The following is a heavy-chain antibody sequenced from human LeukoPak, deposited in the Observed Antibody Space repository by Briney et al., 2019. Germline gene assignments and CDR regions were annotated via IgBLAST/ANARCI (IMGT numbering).Heavy chain of an antibody. CDR3: ARAVHCSGGSCYFDY. D-gene: IGHD2-15*01. Sequence: SETLSLTCTVSTGSISTYYWSWIRQPAGKGLEWIGRIYTSGSTKYNPSLTSRVTMSVDTSKNQFSLKLRSVTAADTAVYYCARAVHCSGGSCYFDYWGQGTLVTVSS. J-gene: IGHJ4*02. CDR2: IYTSGST. V-gene: IGHV4-4*07. CDR1: TGSISTYY.